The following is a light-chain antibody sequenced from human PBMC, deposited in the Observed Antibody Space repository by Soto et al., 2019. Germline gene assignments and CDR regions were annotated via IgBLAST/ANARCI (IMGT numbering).Light chain of an antibody. CDR1: QTISDW. CDR3: QHWNNYLWT. Sequence: DIQMTQSPSTLSASVGDRVTITCRASQTISDWLAWYQQKPGKAPKLLIYKTSSLESGVPSRFSGSGSGTEFTLTFSGLQPEDFATYHCQHWNNYLWTFGQGTKVEIK. V-gene: IGKV1-5*03. J-gene: IGKJ1*01. CDR2: KTS.